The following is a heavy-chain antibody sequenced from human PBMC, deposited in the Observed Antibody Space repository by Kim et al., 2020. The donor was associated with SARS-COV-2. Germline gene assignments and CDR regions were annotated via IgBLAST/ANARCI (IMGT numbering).Heavy chain of an antibody. D-gene: IGHD2-15*01. Sequence: SETLSLTCTVSGGSISSGGYYWSWIRQHPGKGLEWIGYIYYSGSTYYNPSLKSRVTISVDTSKNQFSLKLSSVTAADTAVYYCARDPLPCSGGSCYSPEDFDYWGQGTLVTVSS. CDR2: IYYSGST. CDR1: GGSISSGGYY. J-gene: IGHJ4*02. V-gene: IGHV4-31*03. CDR3: ARDPLPCSGGSCYSPEDFDY.